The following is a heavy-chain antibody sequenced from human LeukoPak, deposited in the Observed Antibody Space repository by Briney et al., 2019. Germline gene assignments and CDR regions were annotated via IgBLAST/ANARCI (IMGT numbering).Heavy chain of an antibody. CDR1: GFSFSDST. Sequence: GGSLRLSCAASGFSFSDSTMNWVRQASGKGLEWVASINSAGSTMHYADSVKGRLTISRDNVRNSLYLQLNSLRAEDTAVYYCVRGDTRDYWGQGTLITVSS. J-gene: IGHJ4*02. CDR2: INSAGSTM. D-gene: IGHD3-16*01. CDR3: VRGDTRDY. V-gene: IGHV3-21*01.